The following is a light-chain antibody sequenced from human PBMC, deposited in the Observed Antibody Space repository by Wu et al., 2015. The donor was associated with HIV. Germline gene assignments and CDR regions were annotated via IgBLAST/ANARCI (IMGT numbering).Light chain of an antibody. CDR3: QQYDSAIT. J-gene: IGKJ5*01. CDR1: QSVNNNY. Sequence: ENVLTQSPGTLSLSPGERVTLSCRASQSVNNNYLAWYQQKPGQAPRILIYSASNRAPGIPDRFSGSGSGTDFTLTISGLEPEDFAVYYCQQYDSAITFGQGTRLEIK. V-gene: IGKV3-20*01. CDR2: SAS.